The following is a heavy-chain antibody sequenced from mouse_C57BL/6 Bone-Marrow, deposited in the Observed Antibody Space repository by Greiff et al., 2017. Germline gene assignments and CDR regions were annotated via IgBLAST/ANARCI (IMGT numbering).Heavy chain of an antibody. Sequence: EVKLVESGGDLVKPGGSLKLSCAASGFTFSSYGMSWVRQTPDKRLEWVATISSGGSYTYYPDSVKGRFTISRDNAKNTLYLQMSSLKSEDTAMYYYARQGYWGQGTTLTVAS. J-gene: IGHJ2*01. CDR3: ARQGY. CDR2: ISSGGSYT. CDR1: GFTFSSYG. V-gene: IGHV5-6*01.